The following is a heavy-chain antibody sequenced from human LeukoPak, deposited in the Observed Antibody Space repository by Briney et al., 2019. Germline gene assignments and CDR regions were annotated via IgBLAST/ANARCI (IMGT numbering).Heavy chain of an antibody. J-gene: IGHJ4*02. CDR2: ISYDGSNK. V-gene: IGHV3-30*03. D-gene: IGHD5-12*01. Sequence: GGSLRLSCAASGFTFSSYSMNWVRQAPGKGLEWVAVISYDGSNKYYADSVKGRFTISRDNSENTLYLQMNSLRAEDTAVYYCARDFKIVATIGSLGYWGQGTLVTVSS. CDR3: ARDFKIVATIGSLGY. CDR1: GFTFSSYS.